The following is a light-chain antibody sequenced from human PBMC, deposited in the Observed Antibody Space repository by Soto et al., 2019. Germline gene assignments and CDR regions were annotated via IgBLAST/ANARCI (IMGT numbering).Light chain of an antibody. CDR3: QQFSSYPLT. CDR1: QTVRNNY. Sequence: TQSPSTLAASVGDRSPDTCKDRQTVRNNYLDWYQQKPGQAPKLLIYDASSRDTGIPDRFSGGGSGTDFTLTISRLEPEDFAVYYCQQFSSYPLTFGGGTKVGIK. J-gene: IGKJ4*01. V-gene: IGKV3-20*01. CDR2: DAS.